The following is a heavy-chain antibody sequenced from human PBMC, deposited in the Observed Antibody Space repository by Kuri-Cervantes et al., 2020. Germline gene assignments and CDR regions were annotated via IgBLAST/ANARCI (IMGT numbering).Heavy chain of an antibody. CDR2: MNPNSGNR. D-gene: IGHD2-15*01. Sequence: ASVKVSCKAFEYTFTSYNIHWVRQATGQGLEWMGWMNPNSGNRVSAQKFQGRLTMTRNTSISTACMELSSLRSEDTAVYYCARAPGKYCSGGSCYSDWFDPWGQGTLVTVSS. J-gene: IGHJ5*02. V-gene: IGHV1-8*01. CDR1: EYTFTSYN. CDR3: ARAPGKYCSGGSCYSDWFDP.